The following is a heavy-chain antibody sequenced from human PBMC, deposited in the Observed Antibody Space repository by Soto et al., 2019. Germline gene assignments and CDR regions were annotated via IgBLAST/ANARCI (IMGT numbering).Heavy chain of an antibody. D-gene: IGHD3-3*01. Sequence: VSRNSAVLGGCSSSGKNSWSWIRQPPGKGLEWIGYIYHSGSTYYNPSLKSRVTISVDRSKSQFSLKLSSVTAADTAVYYFARAPVVRFLEWFSIFDYWGQGTLVTVSS. CDR3: ARAPVVRFLEWFSIFDY. J-gene: IGHJ4*02. V-gene: IGHV4-30-2*01. CDR2: IYHSGST. CDR1: GGCSSSGKNS.